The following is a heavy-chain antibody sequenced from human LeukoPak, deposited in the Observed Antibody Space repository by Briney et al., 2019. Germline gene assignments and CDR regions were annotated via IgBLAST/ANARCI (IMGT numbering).Heavy chain of an antibody. V-gene: IGHV3-23*01. CDR3: AKAPEGAYCSSTSCYYNY. Sequence: GGSLRLSCAASGFTFSSYAMSWVHQAPGKGLEWVSAISGSGGSTYYADSVKGRFTISRDNSENTLYLQMNSLRAEDTAVYYCAKAPEGAYCSSTSCYYNYWGQGTLVTVSS. J-gene: IGHJ4*02. CDR2: ISGSGGST. D-gene: IGHD2-2*01. CDR1: GFTFSSYA.